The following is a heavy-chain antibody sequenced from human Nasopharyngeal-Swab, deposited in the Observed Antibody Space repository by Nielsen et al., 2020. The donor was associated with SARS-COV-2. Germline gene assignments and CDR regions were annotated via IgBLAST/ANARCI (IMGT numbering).Heavy chain of an antibody. CDR2: ISSSGSTI. V-gene: IGHV3-11*04. Sequence: GESLKISCAASGFTFSDYYMSWIRQAPGKGLEWVSYISSSGSTIYYADSVKGRFTISRDNAKNSLYLQMNSLRAEDTAVYYCARSPTDYSNYAFDYWGQGTLVTVSS. J-gene: IGHJ4*02. CDR3: ARSPTDYSNYAFDY. D-gene: IGHD4-11*01. CDR1: GFTFSDYY.